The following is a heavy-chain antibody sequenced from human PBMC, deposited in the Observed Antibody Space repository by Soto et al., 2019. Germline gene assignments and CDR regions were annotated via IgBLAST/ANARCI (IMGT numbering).Heavy chain of an antibody. CDR2: MYHSGST. CDR1: GGSISSYY. J-gene: IGHJ4*02. Sequence: QVQLQESGPGLVKPSETLSLTCTVSGGSISSYYWSWIRQPPGKGLEWIGYMYHSGSTNYNPSLKSRVTISVDTSKNQFSLKLSSVTAADTAVYYCAREKGYPLHYFHYWGQGTLVTVSS. CDR3: AREKGYPLHYFHY. D-gene: IGHD6-13*01. V-gene: IGHV4-59*01.